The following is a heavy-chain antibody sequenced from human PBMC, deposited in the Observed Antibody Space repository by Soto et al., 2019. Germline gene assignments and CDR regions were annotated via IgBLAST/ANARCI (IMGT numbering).Heavy chain of an antibody. Sequence: EVQLLESGGGLVQPGGSLGLSCAASGFSFNNYGMSWVRQAPGKGLEWVSSISGNGGSIYYADSVKGRFTVSRDNSKNTVFVFMNSLSVEDTTVYCCAKDPPRGIADAFDMWGQGTMVTVYS. D-gene: IGHD3-16*01. CDR3: AKDPPRGIADAFDM. J-gene: IGHJ3*02. CDR2: ISGNGGSI. CDR1: GFSFNNYG. V-gene: IGHV3-23*01.